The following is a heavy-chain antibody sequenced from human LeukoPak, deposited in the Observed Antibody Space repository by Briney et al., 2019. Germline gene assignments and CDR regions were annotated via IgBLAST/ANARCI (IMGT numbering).Heavy chain of an antibody. D-gene: IGHD1-26*01. CDR2: INPNGGST. J-gene: IGHJ5*02. CDR3: ARAEWESPLAS. Sequence: ASVKVYCKASGYTFTSYYMHWVRQAPGQGLEWMGIINPNGGSTSYAQKFQGRVTMTRDTSTSTVYMELSSLRSEDTAVYYCARAEWESPLASWGQGTLVTVSS. CDR1: GYTFTSYY. V-gene: IGHV1-46*01.